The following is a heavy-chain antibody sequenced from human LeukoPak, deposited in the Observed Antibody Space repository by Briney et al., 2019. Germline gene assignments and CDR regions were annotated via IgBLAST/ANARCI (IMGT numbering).Heavy chain of an antibody. V-gene: IGHV3-43*02. J-gene: IGHJ2*01. Sequence: GGSLRLSRAASGFPFDDYAMHWVRHAPGKGLEGVALITGDGKTIYYADSVKGRFTISRDNSRNSLYLQMNSLRTEDTALYYCAKDDGTTAFWYFDLWGRGTLVTVSS. CDR1: GFPFDDYA. D-gene: IGHD1-7*01. CDR3: AKDDGTTAFWYFDL. CDR2: ITGDGKTI.